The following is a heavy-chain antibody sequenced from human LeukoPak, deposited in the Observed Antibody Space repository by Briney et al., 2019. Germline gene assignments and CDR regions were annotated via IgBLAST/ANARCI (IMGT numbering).Heavy chain of an antibody. CDR1: GFTFSSYS. CDR3: ARPRFPYYRLSGTDYYCMDV. V-gene: IGHV3-48*01. D-gene: IGHD3-10*01. Sequence: GGSLRLSCAASGFTFSSYSMNWVRQAPGKGLEWVSYISSSSSTIYYADSVKGRFTISRDNAKNSLYPQMNSLRAEDTAVYYCARPRFPYYRLSGTDYYCMDVWGKGTTVTVSS. J-gene: IGHJ6*03. CDR2: ISSSSSTI.